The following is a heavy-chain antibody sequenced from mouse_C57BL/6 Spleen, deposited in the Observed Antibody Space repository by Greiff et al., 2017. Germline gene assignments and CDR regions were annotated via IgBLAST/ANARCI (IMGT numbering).Heavy chain of an antibody. Sequence: DVHLVESGGGLVQPKGSLKLSCAASGFSFNTYAMNWVRQAPGKGLEWVARIRSKSNNYATYYADSVKDRFTISRDDSESMLYLQMNNLKTEYTAMYYCVITTVVATDAMDYWGQGTSVTVSS. CDR3: VITTVVATDAMDY. J-gene: IGHJ4*01. CDR1: GFSFNTYA. D-gene: IGHD1-1*01. V-gene: IGHV10-1*01. CDR2: IRSKSNNYAT.